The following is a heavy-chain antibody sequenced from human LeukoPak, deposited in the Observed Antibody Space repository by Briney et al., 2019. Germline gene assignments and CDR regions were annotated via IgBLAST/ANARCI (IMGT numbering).Heavy chain of an antibody. Sequence: SETLSLTCAVYGGSFSGYYWSWIRQPPGKGLEWIGEINHSGSTNYNPSLKSRVTISVDTSKNQFSLKLSSVTAADTAVYYCASEDYYGSGSHDYWGQGTLVTVSS. J-gene: IGHJ4*02. V-gene: IGHV4-34*01. D-gene: IGHD3-10*01. CDR1: GGSFSGYY. CDR3: ASEDYYGSGSHDY. CDR2: INHSGST.